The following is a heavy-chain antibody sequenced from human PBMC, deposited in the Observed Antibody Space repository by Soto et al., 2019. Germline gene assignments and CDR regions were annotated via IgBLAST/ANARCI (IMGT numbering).Heavy chain of an antibody. CDR1: VFTVSDYY. J-gene: IGHJ6*02. CDR2: ISSSGSTI. D-gene: IGHD6-6*01. Sequence: PGGSLRLSGAASVFTVSDYYMSWIRQAPGKGLEWVSYISSSGSTIYYADSVKGRFTISRDNAKNSLYLQMNSLRAEDTAVYCGARDGIAARPTYYYYYYGMDVWGQGTTVTVSS. V-gene: IGHV3-11*01. CDR3: ARDGIAARPTYYYYYYGMDV.